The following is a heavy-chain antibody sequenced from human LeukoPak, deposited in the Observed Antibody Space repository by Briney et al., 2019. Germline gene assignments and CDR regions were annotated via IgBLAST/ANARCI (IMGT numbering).Heavy chain of an antibody. D-gene: IGHD1-26*01. CDR3: ARPRSASYYFGIDC. Sequence: APVKVSCKVSGYTLTELSMHWVRQAPGQGLEWMGWINPYNGYTNYAQKFQGRVTMTTETSTSTAYMELRSLRSDDTAVYYCARPRSASYYFGIDCWGQGTLVTVSS. V-gene: IGHV1-18*01. CDR2: INPYNGYT. CDR1: GYTLTELS. J-gene: IGHJ4*02.